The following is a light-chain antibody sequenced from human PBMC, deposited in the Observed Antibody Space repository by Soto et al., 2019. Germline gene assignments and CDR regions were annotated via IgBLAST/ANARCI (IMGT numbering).Light chain of an antibody. V-gene: IGLV1-44*01. CDR3: ATWDDSLNGYV. CDR1: SSNVGTNT. CDR2: GNN. J-gene: IGLJ1*01. Sequence: QSVLTQPPSASGTPGQRVTISCSGSSSNVGTNTVRWYQHLPGTAPKLLIYGNNQRRSGVPDRFSGSSSGTSASLAISGLRSEDESDYYCATWDDSLNGYVFGTGTTVTVL.